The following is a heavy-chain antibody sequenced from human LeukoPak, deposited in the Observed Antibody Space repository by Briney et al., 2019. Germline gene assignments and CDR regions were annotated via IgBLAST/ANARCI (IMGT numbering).Heavy chain of an antibody. CDR1: GFTFSSYAMH. J-gene: IGHJ6*02. CDR3: ARGRSGGSYFYYYYYGMDV. Sequence: LRLSCAASGFTFSSYAMHWVRQHPGKGLEWIGYIYYSGSTYYNPSLKSRVTISVDTSKNQFSLKLSSVTAADTAVYYCARGRSGGSYFYYYYYGMDVWGQGTTVTVSS. CDR2: IYYSGST. V-gene: IGHV4-31*02. D-gene: IGHD2-15*01.